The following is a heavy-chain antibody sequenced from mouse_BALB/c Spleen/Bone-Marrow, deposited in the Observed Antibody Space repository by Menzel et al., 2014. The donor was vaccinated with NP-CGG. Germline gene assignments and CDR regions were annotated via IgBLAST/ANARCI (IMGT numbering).Heavy chain of an antibody. J-gene: IGHJ3*01. V-gene: IGHV3-2*02. CDR2: ISYSGST. Sequence: EVQLQQSGPGLVKPSQSLSLTCTVTGYSITSDSAWNWIRQFPGNKLEWMAYISYSGSTTYNPSLKSRISITRDTSKNQFFLQLNSVTTEDTATYYCARRGYYGTFLFAYWGQGTLVTVPA. CDR1: GYSITSDSA. CDR3: ARRGYYGTFLFAY. D-gene: IGHD2-1*01.